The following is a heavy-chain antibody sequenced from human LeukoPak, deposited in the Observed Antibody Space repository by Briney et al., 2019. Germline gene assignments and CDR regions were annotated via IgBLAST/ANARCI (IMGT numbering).Heavy chain of an antibody. Sequence: PSETLSLTCAVYGGSFSGYHWSWIRQPPGKGLEWIGEINHSGSTNYNPSLKSRVTISVDTSKNQFSLKLSSVTAADTAVYYCARIPSFYYYGSGSPHFDYWGQGTLVTVSS. CDR1: GGSFSGYH. CDR3: ARIPSFYYYGSGSPHFDY. CDR2: INHSGST. J-gene: IGHJ4*02. D-gene: IGHD3-10*01. V-gene: IGHV4-34*01.